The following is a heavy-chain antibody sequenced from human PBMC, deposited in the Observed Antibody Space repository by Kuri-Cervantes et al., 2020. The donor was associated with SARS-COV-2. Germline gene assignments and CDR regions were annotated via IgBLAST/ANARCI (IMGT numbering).Heavy chain of an antibody. CDR1: GGSISSYY. J-gene: IGHJ5*02. CDR2: IYHSGST. Sequence: SETLSLTCTVSGGSISSYYWSWIRQPPGKGLEWIGYIYHSGSTYYNPSLKSRVTISVDRSKNQFSLKLSSVTAADTAVYYCAREIADCSSTSCYSRFGPWGQGTLVTVSS. CDR3: AREIADCSSTSCYSRFGP. D-gene: IGHD2-2*02. V-gene: IGHV4-59*12.